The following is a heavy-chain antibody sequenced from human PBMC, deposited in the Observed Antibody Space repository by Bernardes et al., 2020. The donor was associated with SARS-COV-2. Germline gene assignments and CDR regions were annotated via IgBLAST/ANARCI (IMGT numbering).Heavy chain of an antibody. V-gene: IGHV1-18*04. CDR2: IREYNGNT. D-gene: IGHD3-10*01. CDR1: GYNFNSYG. CDR3: ARGPNFGGEIDY. Sequence: ASVKVSCKASGYNFNSYGVSWVRQAPGQGLEWLGLIREYNGNTNYAQKFQGRVTMTTDTSTSTAYMELRSLRSDDTAVYYCARGPNFGGEIDYWGRGTLVTVSS. J-gene: IGHJ4*03.